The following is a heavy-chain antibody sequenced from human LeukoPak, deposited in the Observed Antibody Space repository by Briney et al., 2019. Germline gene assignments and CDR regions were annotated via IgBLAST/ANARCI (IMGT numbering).Heavy chain of an antibody. Sequence: KPSETLSLTCAVSGGSISSGGYSWSWIRQPPGKGLEWIGYIYYSGSTYYNPSLKSRVTISVDTSKNQFSLKPSSVTAADTAVYYCARGDGDYRGRYYYYYMDVWGKGTTVTVSS. V-gene: IGHV4-30-4*07. CDR3: ARGDGDYRGRYYYYYMDV. CDR2: IYYSGST. J-gene: IGHJ6*03. CDR1: GGSISSGGYS. D-gene: IGHD4-17*01.